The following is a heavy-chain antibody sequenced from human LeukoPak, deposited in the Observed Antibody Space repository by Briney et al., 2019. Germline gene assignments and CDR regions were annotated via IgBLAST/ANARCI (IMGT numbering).Heavy chain of an antibody. CDR1: GFTFSDYY. V-gene: IGHV3-11*03. J-gene: IGHJ4*02. CDR3: AAMGEQWLALDC. D-gene: IGHD6-19*01. Sequence: PGGSLRLSCEGSGFTFSDYYMSWIRQAPGKGLEWVSYISSSSGYTNSADSVKGRFTVSRDNAKNSLYLQMNSLRVEDTAIYYCAAMGEQWLALDCWGQGTLVTVSS. CDR2: ISSSSGYT.